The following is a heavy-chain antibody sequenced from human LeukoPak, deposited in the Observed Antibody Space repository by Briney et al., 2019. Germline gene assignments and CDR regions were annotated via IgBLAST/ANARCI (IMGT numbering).Heavy chain of an antibody. CDR1: GFTVSSNY. CDR3: NAVLKPAARRAPIDY. CDR2: IYSGGST. Sequence: GGSLRLSCAASGFTVSSNYMSWVRQAPGKGLEGVSVIYSGGSTYYADSVKGRFTISRDNSKNTLYLQMNSLRAEDTAVYYCNAVLKPAARRAPIDYWGQGTLVTVSS. J-gene: IGHJ4*02. V-gene: IGHV3-53*01. D-gene: IGHD6-6*01.